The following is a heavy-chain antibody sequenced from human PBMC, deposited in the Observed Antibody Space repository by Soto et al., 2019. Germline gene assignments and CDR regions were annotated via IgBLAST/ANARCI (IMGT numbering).Heavy chain of an antibody. V-gene: IGHV4-59*01. J-gene: IGHJ4*02. D-gene: IGHD3-22*01. CDR3: AMYYYDSSGYYPDYYFDY. CDR2: IYYSGST. CDR1: GGSIGSYY. Sequence: LETLSLTCTVSGGSIGSYYWSWIRQPPGKGLEWIGYIYYSGSTNYNPSLKSRVTISVDTSKNQFSLKLSSVTAADTAVYYCAMYYYDSSGYYPDYYFDYWGQGTLVTVSS.